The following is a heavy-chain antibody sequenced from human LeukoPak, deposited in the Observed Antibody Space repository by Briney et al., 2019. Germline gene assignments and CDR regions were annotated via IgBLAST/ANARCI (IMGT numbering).Heavy chain of an antibody. D-gene: IGHD3-10*01. Sequence: GASVKVSCKASGYTFTSYDINWVRQATGQGLEWMGWMNPNSGNTGYAQKFQGRVTMTRNTSISTAYMELSSLRSEDTAVYYCARRMVRGVMVLYYYYYMDVWGKGTTVTVSS. CDR2: MNPNSGNT. V-gene: IGHV1-8*01. J-gene: IGHJ6*03. CDR1: GYTFTSYD. CDR3: ARRMVRGVMVLYYYYYMDV.